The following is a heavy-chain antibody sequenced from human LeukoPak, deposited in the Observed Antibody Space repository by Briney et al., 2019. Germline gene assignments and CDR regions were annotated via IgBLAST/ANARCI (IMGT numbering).Heavy chain of an antibody. CDR2: IFYDGRI. J-gene: IGHJ4*02. V-gene: IGHV4-4*02. CDR1: GGSISTDNW. D-gene: IGHD1-26*01. CDR3: ARVGGSDWHPGRYFDY. Sequence: SGTLSLTCAVSGGSISTDNWWSWVRQSPGKGLEWIGEIFYDGRINYNPSFKSRVTISVDKSKNQFSRNLSSVTAADTAVHYCARVGGSDWHPGRYFDYWGQGTLVTVSS.